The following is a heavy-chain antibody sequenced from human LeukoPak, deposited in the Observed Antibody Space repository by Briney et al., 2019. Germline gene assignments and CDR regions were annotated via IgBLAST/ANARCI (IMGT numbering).Heavy chain of an antibody. Sequence: SETLSLTCAVYGGSLSGYYWNWIRQSPGKGLEWIGEINYSGSTNYNPSLKSRVTISVDTSKNQFSLKVRSVTAADTAVYYCARASHYDYVWGSYRPGRFDPWGQGTLVTVSS. D-gene: IGHD3-16*02. J-gene: IGHJ5*02. V-gene: IGHV4-34*01. CDR2: INYSGST. CDR1: GGSLSGYY. CDR3: ARASHYDYVWGSYRPGRFDP.